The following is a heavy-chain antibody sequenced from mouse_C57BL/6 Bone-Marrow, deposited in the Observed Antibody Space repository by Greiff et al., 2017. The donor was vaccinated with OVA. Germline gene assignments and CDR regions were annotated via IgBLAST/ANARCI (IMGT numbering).Heavy chain of an antibody. CDR3: ARHGSSFFDY. J-gene: IGHJ2*01. CDR2: ISSGGSYT. CDR1: GFTFSSYG. V-gene: IGHV5-6*01. D-gene: IGHD1-1*01. Sequence: EVQRVESGGDLVKPGGSLKLSCAASGFTFSSYGMSWVRQTPDKRLEWVATISSGGSYTYYPASVTGRFTISRDNAKNTLYLQMSSLKSEDTAMYYCARHGSSFFDYWGQGTTLTVSS.